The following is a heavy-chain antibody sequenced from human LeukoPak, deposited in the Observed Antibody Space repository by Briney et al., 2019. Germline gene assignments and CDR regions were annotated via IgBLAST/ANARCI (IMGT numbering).Heavy chain of an antibody. V-gene: IGHV1-2*02. CDR1: GYTFTGYY. D-gene: IGHD6-13*01. Sequence: GASVKVSCKASGYTFTGYYMHWVRLAPGQGLEWMGWINPNNGGTNYAQKFQGRVTMTRDTSINTAYMELSRLRSDDTAVYYCARDWSGGAAAVYYWGQGTLVTVSS. J-gene: IGHJ4*02. CDR2: INPNNGGT. CDR3: ARDWSGGAAAVYY.